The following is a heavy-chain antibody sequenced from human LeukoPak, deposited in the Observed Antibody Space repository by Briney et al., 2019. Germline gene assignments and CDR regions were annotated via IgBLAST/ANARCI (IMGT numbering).Heavy chain of an antibody. J-gene: IGHJ3*02. Sequence: GASVKVSCKXSGYTFTGYYMHWVRQAPGQGLEWMGRINPNSGGTNYAQKLQGRVTMTRDTSISTAYMELSRLRSDDTAVYYCARPEDFAASFHRSDAFDIWGQGTMVTVSS. D-gene: IGHD2-15*01. CDR1: GYTFTGYY. CDR2: INPNSGGT. V-gene: IGHV1-2*06. CDR3: ARPEDFAASFHRSDAFDI.